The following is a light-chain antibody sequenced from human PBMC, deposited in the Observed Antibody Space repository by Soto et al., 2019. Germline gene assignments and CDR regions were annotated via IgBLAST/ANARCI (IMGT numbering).Light chain of an antibody. CDR3: SSYTSRSTLV. Sequence: VLTQPASVSGSPGQSITIPCTGTSSDVGGYNYVSWYQQHPGKAPKLMIYEVTNRPSGVSNRFSGSKSGNTASLTISGLQAEDEADYYCSSYTSRSTLVFGTGTKVTVL. J-gene: IGLJ1*01. V-gene: IGLV2-14*01. CDR2: EVT. CDR1: SSDVGGYNY.